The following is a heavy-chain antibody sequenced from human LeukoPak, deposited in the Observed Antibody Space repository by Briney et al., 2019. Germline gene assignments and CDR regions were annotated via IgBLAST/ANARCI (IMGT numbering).Heavy chain of an antibody. J-gene: IGHJ5*02. CDR2: IYYRGST. CDR1: GGSMSNYY. V-gene: IGHV4-59*01. Sequence: SETLSLTCTVSGGSMSNYYWSWIRQPPGKGLDWIGYIYYRGSTNYNPSLKSRVTISLDTSKNQFSLKLSSVTAADTAVYYCAGSVSPRYNWFDPWGQGTLVTVSS. D-gene: IGHD1-14*01. CDR3: AGSVSPRYNWFDP.